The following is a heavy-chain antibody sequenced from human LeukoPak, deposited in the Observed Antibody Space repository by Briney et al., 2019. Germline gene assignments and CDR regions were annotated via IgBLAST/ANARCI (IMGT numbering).Heavy chain of an antibody. D-gene: IGHD3-9*01. CDR1: GGTFSSYA. V-gene: IGHV1-69*06. J-gene: IGHJ4*02. CDR2: IIPIFGTA. Sequence: SVKVSCKASGGTFSSYAISWVRQAPGQGLEWMGGIIPIFGTANYAQKFQGRVTITADKSTSTAYMELSSLRAEDTAVYYCANTHLYDILTGFRRAGFGYWGQGTLVTVSS. CDR3: ANTHLYDILTGFRRAGFGY.